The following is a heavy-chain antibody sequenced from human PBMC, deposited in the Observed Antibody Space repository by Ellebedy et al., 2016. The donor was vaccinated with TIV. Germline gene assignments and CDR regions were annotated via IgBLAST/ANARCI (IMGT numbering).Heavy chain of an antibody. CDR3: ARDEMPPPIAAAGDYYYYGMDV. V-gene: IGHV3-30*03. CDR2: ISYDGSNK. Sequence: PGGSLRLSCAASGFTFSSYGMHWVRQAPGKGLEWVAVISYDGSNKYYADSVKGRFTISRDNSKNTLYLQMNSLRAEDTAVYYCARDEMPPPIAAAGDYYYYGMDVWGPGATVTVSS. J-gene: IGHJ6*02. D-gene: IGHD6-13*01. CDR1: GFTFSSYG.